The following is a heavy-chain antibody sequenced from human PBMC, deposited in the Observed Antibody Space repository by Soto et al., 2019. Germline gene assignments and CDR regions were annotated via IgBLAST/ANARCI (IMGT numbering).Heavy chain of an antibody. CDR3: ARGLRESSNYRICYYYGMDV. D-gene: IGHD4-4*01. Sequence: GGSLRLSCAASGFTFSSYAMHWVRQAPGKGLEWVAVISYDGSNKYYADSVKGRFTISRDNSKNTLYLQMNSLRAEDTAVYYCARGLRESSNYRICYYYGMDVWGQGATVTVSS. CDR2: ISYDGSNK. J-gene: IGHJ6*02. V-gene: IGHV3-30-3*01. CDR1: GFTFSSYA.